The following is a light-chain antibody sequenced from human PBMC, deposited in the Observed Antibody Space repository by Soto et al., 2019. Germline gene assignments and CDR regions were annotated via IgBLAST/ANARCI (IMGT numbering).Light chain of an antibody. J-gene: IGLJ1*01. Sequence: QSVLTQPASVSGSPGQWITISCNGTSSDIGGYNHVSWYQQHPGKAPKLIIYEVNYRPSGVSSRFSGSKSGNTASLTISGLQTEDEADYYCAAWDDSLNGRVFGTGTKVTVL. CDR2: EVN. V-gene: IGLV2-14*01. CDR3: AAWDDSLNGRV. CDR1: SSDIGGYNH.